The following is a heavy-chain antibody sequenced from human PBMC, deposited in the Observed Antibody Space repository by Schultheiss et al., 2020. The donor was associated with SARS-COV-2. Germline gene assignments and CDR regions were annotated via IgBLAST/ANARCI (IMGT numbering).Heavy chain of an antibody. CDR1: GFTFSSYS. D-gene: IGHD5-12*01. J-gene: IGHJ4*02. V-gene: IGHV3-23*01. Sequence: GGSLRLSCAASGFTFSSYSMNWVRQAPGKGLEWVSAISGSGGSTYYADSVKGRFTISRDNSKNTLYLQMNSLRAEDTAVYYCARGRGYSGYDYGVDYWGQGTLVTVSS. CDR2: ISGSGGST. CDR3: ARGRGYSGYDYGVDY.